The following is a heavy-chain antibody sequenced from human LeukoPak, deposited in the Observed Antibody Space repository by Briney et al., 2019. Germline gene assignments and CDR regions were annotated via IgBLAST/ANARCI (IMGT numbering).Heavy chain of an antibody. Sequence: GGSLRLSCAASGFTFSRYTMHWVRQAPGKGLEWVAVISYDGSNKLFADSVKGRFTISRDSSKNTLYLQMNSLRAEDTAVYYCARSGSETQNWFDPWGQETLVTVSS. J-gene: IGHJ5*02. CDR1: GFTFSRYT. CDR2: ISYDGSNK. V-gene: IGHV3-30*04. D-gene: IGHD6-25*01. CDR3: ARSGSETQNWFDP.